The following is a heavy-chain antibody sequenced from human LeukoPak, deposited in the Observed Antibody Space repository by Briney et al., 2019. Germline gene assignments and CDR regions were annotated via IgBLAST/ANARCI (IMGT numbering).Heavy chain of an antibody. CDR1: GGTFRSYA. Sequence: GGSVKVSRKDSGGTFRSYAIRWVRQGPGEGGEWMGTIIPIFGTANYAQTSQGRVTITTDESTSTAYMELSSLRSEDTAVYYCATLTTVTPGHFDYWGQGTLVTVSS. J-gene: IGHJ4*02. CDR3: ATLTTVTPGHFDY. D-gene: IGHD4-17*01. CDR2: IIPIFGTA. V-gene: IGHV1-69*05.